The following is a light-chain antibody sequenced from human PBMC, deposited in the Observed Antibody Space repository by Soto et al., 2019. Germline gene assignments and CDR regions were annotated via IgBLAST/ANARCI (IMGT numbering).Light chain of an antibody. CDR2: GAS. Sequence: EIVLTQSPGTLSLSPGERATLSCRASQSISSSYLAGYQQKPGQAPRLLIYGASSRAVGIPDNFSGSGSGTDFTLTISRLEPEDFAVYYCQQYGTSPWTFGQGTKVEIK. J-gene: IGKJ1*01. CDR3: QQYGTSPWT. V-gene: IGKV3-20*01. CDR1: QSISSSY.